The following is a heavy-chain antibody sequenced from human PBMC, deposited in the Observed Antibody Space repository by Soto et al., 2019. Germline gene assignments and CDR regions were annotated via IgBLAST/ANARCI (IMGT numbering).Heavy chain of an antibody. CDR2: INGDGSST. Sequence: GGSLRLSCAASGFTFSSYWMHWVRQAPGKGLVWVSRINGDGSSTGYADSVKGRFTISRDNAKNTLFLQMNSLRAEDTAVYYCARESDGANSLWGQGTLVTVS. D-gene: IGHD4-17*01. J-gene: IGHJ4*02. CDR1: GFTFSSYW. CDR3: ARESDGANSL. V-gene: IGHV3-74*01.